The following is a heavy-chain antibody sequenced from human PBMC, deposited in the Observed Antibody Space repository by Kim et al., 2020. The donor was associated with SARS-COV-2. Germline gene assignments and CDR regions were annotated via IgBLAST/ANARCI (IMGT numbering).Heavy chain of an antibody. V-gene: IGHV3-48*02. D-gene: IGHD2-21*02. CDR2: ISSSSSTI. CDR3: ARIGGDYYYYYGMDV. CDR1: GFTFSSYS. Sequence: GGSLRLSCAASGFTFSSYSMNWVRQAPGKGLEWVSYISSSSSTIYYANSVKGRFTISRDNAKNSLYLQMNSLRDEDTAVYYCARIGGDYYYYYGMDVRGQGTPVPVSS. J-gene: IGHJ6*02.